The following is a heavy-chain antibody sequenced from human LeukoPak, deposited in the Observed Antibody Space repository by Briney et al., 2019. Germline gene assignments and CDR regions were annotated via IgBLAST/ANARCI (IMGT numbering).Heavy chain of an antibody. CDR3: ARDPYSGSYGNYYYYFMDV. Sequence: PGGSLRLSCAASGFTFSRYTMNWVRQAPGKGLEWVSSIISSSIYIYYADSVKGRFTISRDNAKNSLYLQMNSLRAEDTAVYYCARDPYSGSYGNYYYYFMDVWGRGTTVTISS. J-gene: IGHJ6*03. CDR1: GFTFSRYT. CDR2: IISSSIYI. V-gene: IGHV3-21*01. D-gene: IGHD1-26*01.